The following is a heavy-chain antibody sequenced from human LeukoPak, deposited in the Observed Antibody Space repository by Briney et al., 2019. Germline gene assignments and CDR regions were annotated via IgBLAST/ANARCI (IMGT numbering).Heavy chain of an antibody. J-gene: IGHJ4*02. D-gene: IGHD2-8*01. CDR3: AKDQRCESPHYLDS. CDR2: ISASGGST. V-gene: IGHV3-23*01. CDR1: GFTFSSYA. Sequence: GGSLRLSCAASGFTFSSYAMHWVRQVPGKGLEWVSGISASGGSTSYADSVRGRFTISRDNSKNTLYVQMNSLRDEDTAVYYCAKDQRCESPHYLDSWGQGTLVTVSS.